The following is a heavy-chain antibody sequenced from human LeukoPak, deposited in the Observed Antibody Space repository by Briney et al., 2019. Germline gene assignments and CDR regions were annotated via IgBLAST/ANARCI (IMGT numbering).Heavy chain of an antibody. CDR3: ARYGVRTIDY. J-gene: IGHJ4*02. D-gene: IGHD4-17*01. CDR1: GGSISSYY. V-gene: IGHV4-30-4*01. Sequence: SEALSLTCTVSGGSISSYYWSWICQPPGKGLEWIGYIYYSGTTYYNPSLKSRVTISVDTSKNQFSLRLSSVTAADTAVYYCARYGVRTIDYWGQGTLVTVSS. CDR2: IYYSGTT.